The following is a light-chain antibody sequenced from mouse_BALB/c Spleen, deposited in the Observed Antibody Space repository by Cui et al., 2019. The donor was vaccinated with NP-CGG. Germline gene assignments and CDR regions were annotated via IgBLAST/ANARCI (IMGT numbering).Light chain of an antibody. V-gene: IGLV1*01. Sequence: HAVVTQESSLTTSPGENVTLTCRSSTGTVTTSNYANWVQEKPDHLFTGLIGGTNNRAPGVPARFSGSLIGDKAALTITGAQTEDEAIFFCALWYSNHWVFGGGTKLTVL. CDR3: ALWYSNHWV. CDR1: TGTVTTSNY. CDR2: GTN. J-gene: IGLJ1*01.